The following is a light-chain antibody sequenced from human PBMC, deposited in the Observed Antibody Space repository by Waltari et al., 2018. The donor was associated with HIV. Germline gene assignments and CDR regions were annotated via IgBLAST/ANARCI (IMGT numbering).Light chain of an antibody. V-gene: IGLV1-47*01. J-gene: IGLJ1*01. CDR1: SSNIGNDN. CDR2: KNY. Sequence: QSVLPQPPSASGTPGQTVTISCSGGSSNIGNDNVYWYQQLPGMTPKLLIDKNYVRPSGVPDRFAGSKSGTSASLAISGLRSEDEADYYCVGWDSSLSAYVFGAGTKVTVL. CDR3: VGWDSSLSAYV.